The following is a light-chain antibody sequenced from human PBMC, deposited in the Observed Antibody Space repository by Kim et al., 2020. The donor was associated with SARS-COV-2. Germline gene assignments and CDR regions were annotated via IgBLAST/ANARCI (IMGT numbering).Light chain of an antibody. V-gene: IGLV1-44*01. CDR3: ATWDDSLKSYV. CDR1: RPNIGTNT. J-gene: IGLJ1*01. Sequence: QSVLTQPPSASGAPGQRVSISCSGSRPNIGTNTASWYQQFPGAAPKLLIYGNDLRPSGVPDRFSGSKSDTSASLAISGLKSEDEADYYCATWDDSLKSYVFGTGTKGTVL. CDR2: GND.